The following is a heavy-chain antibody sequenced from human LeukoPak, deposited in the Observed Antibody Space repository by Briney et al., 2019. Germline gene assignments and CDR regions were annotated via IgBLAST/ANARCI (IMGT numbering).Heavy chain of an antibody. CDR1: GGTFSSYA. V-gene: IGHV1-69*13. Sequence: ASVKVSCKASGGTFSSYAISWVRQAPGQGLEWMGGIIPIFGTANYAQKFQGRVTITADESTSTAYMELSSLRSEDTAVYYCARDQPYCSSTSCYHGPYNWFDPWGQGTLVTVSS. D-gene: IGHD2-2*01. J-gene: IGHJ5*02. CDR3: ARDQPYCSSTSCYHGPYNWFDP. CDR2: IIPIFGTA.